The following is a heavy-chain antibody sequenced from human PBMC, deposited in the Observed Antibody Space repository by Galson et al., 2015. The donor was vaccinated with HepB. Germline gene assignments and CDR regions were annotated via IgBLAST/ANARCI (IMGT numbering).Heavy chain of an antibody. CDR1: GFTFNSYA. CDR3: AKAGGGLGALDI. V-gene: IGHV3-23*01. CDR2: ISDSGGRT. D-gene: IGHD3-16*01. J-gene: IGHJ3*02. Sequence: SLRLSCAASGFTFNSYAMTWVRQAPGKGLEWVSVISDSGGRTYYADSVKGRFTISRDNSKNTLYLQMNSLRVEDTAVYYCAKAGGGLGALDIWGQGTVLTVSS.